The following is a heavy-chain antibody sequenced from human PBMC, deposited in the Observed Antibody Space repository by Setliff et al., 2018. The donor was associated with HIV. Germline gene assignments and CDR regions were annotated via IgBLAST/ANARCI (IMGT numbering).Heavy chain of an antibody. J-gene: IGHJ3*01. Sequence: GGSLRLSCAASGFAFSTFDMNWVRQAPGKGLEWVSAVGVGGGATYYADSVRGRFAVSRDDSKNTLYLEMSGLRAEDTAIYYCAKPTSGMYPRSSDLWGQGTMVTVSS. V-gene: IGHV3-23*01. CDR2: VGVGGGAT. D-gene: IGHD1-1*01. CDR1: GFAFSTFD. CDR3: AKPTSGMYPRSSDL.